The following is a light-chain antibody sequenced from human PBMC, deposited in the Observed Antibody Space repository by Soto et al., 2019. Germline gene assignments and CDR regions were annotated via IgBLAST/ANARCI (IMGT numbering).Light chain of an antibody. J-gene: IGLJ2*01. CDR3: SSYTGSSTTVI. V-gene: IGLV2-14*01. CDR2: EVT. Sequence: QSAPTQPASVSGSPGQSITISCTGTSSDVGGYNYVSWYQQHPGKAPKLMIYEVTNRPSGVSNRFSGSKSGNVASLTISGLQAEDEADYYCSSYTGSSTTVIFGGGTKLTVL. CDR1: SSDVGGYNY.